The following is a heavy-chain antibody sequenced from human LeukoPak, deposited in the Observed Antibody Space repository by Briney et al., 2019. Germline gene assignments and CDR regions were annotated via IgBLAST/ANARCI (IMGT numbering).Heavy chain of an antibody. D-gene: IGHD4-11*01. Sequence: PSETLSLTCTVSGGSMRCYYWSWIRQPPGKGLEWIGYIYYSGTTNYNPSLKSRVTISVDTSKNQFSLKLNSVTAADTAACYCARGRPGYSTPFEYWGQGILVTVSS. J-gene: IGHJ4*02. CDR2: IYYSGTT. CDR3: ARGRPGYSTPFEY. V-gene: IGHV4-59*01. CDR1: GGSMRCYY.